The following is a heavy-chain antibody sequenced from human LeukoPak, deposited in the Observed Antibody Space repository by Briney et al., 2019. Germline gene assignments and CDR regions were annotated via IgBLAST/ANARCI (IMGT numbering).Heavy chain of an antibody. Sequence: GGSLRLSCAASGFTFRSYWIHWVRQAPGKGLVWVSRINSDGSSTTYADSVKGRFTISRDNSKNTLYLQMNSLRAEDTAVYYCANIDYWGQGTLVTVSS. CDR3: ANIDY. D-gene: IGHD1/OR15-1a*01. J-gene: IGHJ4*02. CDR1: GFTFRSYW. CDR2: INSDGSST. V-gene: IGHV3-74*01.